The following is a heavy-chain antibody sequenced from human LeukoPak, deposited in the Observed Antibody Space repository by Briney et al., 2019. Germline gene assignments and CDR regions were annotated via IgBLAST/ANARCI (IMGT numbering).Heavy chain of an antibody. CDR3: ARGDRGTAAGNNWFNP. J-gene: IGHJ5*02. D-gene: IGHD6-13*01. CDR1: GSTFSTDA. Sequence: GGSLRLSCAASGSTFSTDAMHWVRQAPGKGLEWVAVISYDGKEKYHADSVKGRFTISRDNSKNTLYLQMNSLRVEDTAVYYCARGDRGTAAGNNWFNPWGQGTLVTVSS. V-gene: IGHV3-30*04. CDR2: ISYDGKEK.